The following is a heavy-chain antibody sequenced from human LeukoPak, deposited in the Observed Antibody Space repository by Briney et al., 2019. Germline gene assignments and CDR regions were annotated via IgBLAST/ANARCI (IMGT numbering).Heavy chain of an antibody. CDR1: GDSVSGYY. D-gene: IGHD7-27*01. Sequence: SETLSLTCTVSGDSVSGYYGSWIRQPPGKGLEWIGYIYTSGSTNYNPSLKSRVTISVDTSKNQFSLKLSSVTAADTAVYYCARTLTGGLDYWGQGTLVTVSS. CDR2: IYTSGST. V-gene: IGHV4-4*09. J-gene: IGHJ4*02. CDR3: ARTLTGGLDY.